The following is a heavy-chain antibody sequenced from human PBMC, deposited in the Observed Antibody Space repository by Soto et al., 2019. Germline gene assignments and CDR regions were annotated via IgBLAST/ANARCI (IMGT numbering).Heavy chain of an antibody. CDR2: ITSSSIYI. J-gene: IGHJ4*02. D-gene: IGHD2-21*01. CDR3: ARTGDYSFDY. Sequence: GGSLTLSCAASGFTFNNYTMDWVHQAPGKGLEWVSSITSSSIYIYYADSLKGRFTISRDNAKNSLYLQMHSLGADDTAVYYCARTGDYSFDYWGPGTLVTVSS. CDR1: GFTFNNYT. V-gene: IGHV3-21*01.